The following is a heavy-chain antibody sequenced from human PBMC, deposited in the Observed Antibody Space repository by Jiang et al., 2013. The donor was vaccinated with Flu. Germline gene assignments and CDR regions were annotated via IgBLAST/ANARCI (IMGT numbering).Heavy chain of an antibody. CDR3: ARVLAGCSGDNCYFDP. V-gene: IGHV4-4*02. Sequence: SLTCAVSGDSIRSSNWWNWVRQSPGRGLEWIGEISHRGSTNYNPSLNSRVTISLDKSKNQFSLTLTSVTAADTAIYYCARVLAGCSGDNCYFDPWGQGTLVTVSS. CDR1: GDSIRSSNW. CDR2: ISHRGST. D-gene: IGHD2-15*01. J-gene: IGHJ5*02.